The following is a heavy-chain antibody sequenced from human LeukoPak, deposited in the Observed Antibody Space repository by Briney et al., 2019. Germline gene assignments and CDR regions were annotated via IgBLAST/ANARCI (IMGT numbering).Heavy chain of an antibody. J-gene: IGHJ4*02. D-gene: IGHD3-22*01. CDR2: IHYSGNT. V-gene: IGHV4-59*08. CDR1: GGSMFNYY. Sequence: SETLSLTCSVSGGSMFNYYWSWIRRPPGKGLEWIGYIHYSGNTDYNPSLKSRVTISLDTSKNQFSLKVRSVTAADTAVYYCARQGGISGYWFYYWGQGTLVTVSS. CDR3: ARQGGISGYWFYY.